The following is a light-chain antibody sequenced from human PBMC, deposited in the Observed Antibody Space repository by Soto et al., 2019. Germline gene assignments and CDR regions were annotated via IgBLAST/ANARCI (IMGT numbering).Light chain of an antibody. V-gene: IGKV1-5*01. CDR3: QQYNSYSPYT. Sequence: DIQMTQSPSTLSASVGDRVTVTCRASQSISNWLAWYQQKPGKAPKLLIYDASSLESGVPSRFSGSGSGTEFTLTISSLQPDDVATYYCQQYNSYSPYTFGQGTKVDIK. CDR2: DAS. CDR1: QSISNW. J-gene: IGKJ2*01.